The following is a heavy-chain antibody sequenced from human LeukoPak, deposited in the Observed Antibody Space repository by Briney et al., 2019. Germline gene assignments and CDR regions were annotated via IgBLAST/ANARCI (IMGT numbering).Heavy chain of an antibody. CDR3: AKGGIQLWKFDY. CDR2: IWYDGSNK. J-gene: IGHJ4*02. V-gene: IGHV3-33*06. Sequence: PGGSLRLSCAASGFTFSSYGMHWVRQAPGKGLEWVVVIWYDGSNKYYADSVKGRFTISRDNSKNTLYLQMNSLRAEDTAVYYCAKGGIQLWKFDYWGQGTLVTVSS. CDR1: GFTFSSYG. D-gene: IGHD5-18*01.